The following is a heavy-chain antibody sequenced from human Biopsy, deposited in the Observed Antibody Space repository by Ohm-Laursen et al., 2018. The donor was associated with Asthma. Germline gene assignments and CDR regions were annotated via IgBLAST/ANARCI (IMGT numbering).Heavy chain of an antibody. D-gene: IGHD3-22*01. CDR2: IYSGGTS. CDR1: GFAVSRDH. J-gene: IGHJ4*02. V-gene: IGHV3-53*01. CDR3: ARGDSSNWSHYHFDY. Sequence: SLRLSCAASGFAVSRDHMFWVRQAPGKGLEWVSVIYSGGTSHTADSVRGRFTISRDYSKNTSYLQMHSLRAEDTAVYYCARGDSSNWSHYHFDYWGQGTLVTVSS.